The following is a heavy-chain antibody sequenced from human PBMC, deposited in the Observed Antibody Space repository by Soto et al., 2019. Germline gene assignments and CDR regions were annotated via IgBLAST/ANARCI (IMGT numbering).Heavy chain of an antibody. V-gene: IGHV4-30-4*01. Sequence: SETLSLTCTVSGGSISSGDYYWSWIRQPPGKGLEWIGYIYYSGSTYYNPSLKSRVTISVDTSKNQFSLKLSSVTAADTAVYYCARRLTEYLNNWIDPWGQGTLVTV. CDR1: GGSISSGDYY. CDR2: IYYSGST. D-gene: IGHD2-2*01. J-gene: IGHJ5*02. CDR3: ARRLTEYLNNWIDP.